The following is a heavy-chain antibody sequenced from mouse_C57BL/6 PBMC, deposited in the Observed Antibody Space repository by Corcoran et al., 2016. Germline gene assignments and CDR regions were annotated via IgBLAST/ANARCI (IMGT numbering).Heavy chain of an antibody. Sequence: QIQLVQSGPELKKPGETVKISCKASGYTFTTYGMSWVKQAPGKGLKWMGWINTYSGVPTYADDFKGRFAFSLETSASTAYLQINNLKNEDTATYFCAREITTPDYWGQGTTLTVSS. V-gene: IGHV9-3*01. J-gene: IGHJ2*01. CDR1: GYTFTTYG. CDR3: AREITTPDY. CDR2: INTYSGVP. D-gene: IGHD1-1*01.